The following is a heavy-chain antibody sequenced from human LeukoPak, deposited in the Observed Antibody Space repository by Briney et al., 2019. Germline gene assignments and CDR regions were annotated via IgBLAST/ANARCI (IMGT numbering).Heavy chain of an antibody. V-gene: IGHV4-4*09. CDR1: GGSISSYY. CDR2: ISPTGGT. Sequence: SETLSLTCSVSGGSISSYYWSWIRQPPGKGLEWIGYISPTGGTNYNPSLTSRVTVSVDTSKNFFSLNLDPVTAADTAVYFCARRSETRWYYSDWGQGTLVTVSS. J-gene: IGHJ4*02. CDR3: ARRSETRWYYSD. D-gene: IGHD3-10*01.